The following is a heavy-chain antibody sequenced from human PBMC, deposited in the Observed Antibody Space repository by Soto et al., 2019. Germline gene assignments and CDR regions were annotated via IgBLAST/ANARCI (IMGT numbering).Heavy chain of an antibody. V-gene: IGHV4-34*01. CDR1: GGSFSGYY. J-gene: IGHJ4*02. D-gene: IGHD6-13*01. CDR3: ARGVSIYSSSWQRVGRYFDY. CDR2: INHSGST. Sequence: QVQLQQWGAGLLKPSETLSLTCAVYGGSFSGYYWSWIRQPPGKGLEWIGEINHSGSTNYNPSLKSRVTISVDTSKNQFSLKLSSVTAADTAVYYCARGVSIYSSSWQRVGRYFDYWGQGTLVTVSS.